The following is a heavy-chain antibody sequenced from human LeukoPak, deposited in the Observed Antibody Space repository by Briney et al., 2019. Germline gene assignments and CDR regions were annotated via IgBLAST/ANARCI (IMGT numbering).Heavy chain of an antibody. CDR2: ISGSGGST. J-gene: IGHJ4*02. V-gene: IGHV3-23*01. Sequence: QSGGSLRLSCAASGFTFSSYAMSWVRQAPGKGLEWVSAISGSGGSTYYADSVKGRFTISRDNSKNTLYLQMNSLRAEDTAVYYCAKSGKRIQLWSLDYWGQGTLVTVSS. D-gene: IGHD5-18*01. CDR1: GFTFSSYA. CDR3: AKSGKRIQLWSLDY.